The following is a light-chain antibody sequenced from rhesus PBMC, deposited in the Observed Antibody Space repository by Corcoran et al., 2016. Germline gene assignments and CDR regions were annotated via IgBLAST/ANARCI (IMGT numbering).Light chain of an antibody. J-gene: IGKJ2*01. V-gene: IGKV2-104*02. CDR1: QSLLDSEDGKTY. CDR2: EVS. Sequence: DIVMTQTPLSLPVTPGEPASTSCRSSQSLLDSEDGKTYLDWYLQKPGQSPQLLIYEVSNRASGVPDRFSGRGTDTDFTLKISRVEAEDVGVYYCMQALEFPYSFGQGTKVEIK. CDR3: MQALEFPYS.